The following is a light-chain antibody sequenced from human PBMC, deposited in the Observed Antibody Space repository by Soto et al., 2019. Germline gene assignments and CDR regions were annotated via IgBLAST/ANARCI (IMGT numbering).Light chain of an antibody. J-gene: IGKJ2*01. V-gene: IGKV3-20*01. CDR1: QSVSSSY. Sequence: EIVVTQSPGTLSLSPGERATLSCRASQSVSSSYLAWYQQKPGQAPRLLIYGASSRATGIPDRFSGSGSGTDFTLTISRLEPEDFAVYYCQQYGSSLGYTFGQGTKLEIK. CDR2: GAS. CDR3: QQYGSSLGYT.